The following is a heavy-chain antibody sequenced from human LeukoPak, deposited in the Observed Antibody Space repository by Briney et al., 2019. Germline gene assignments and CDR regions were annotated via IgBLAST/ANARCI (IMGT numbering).Heavy chain of an antibody. Sequence: SETLSLTCTVSGGSISSYYWSWIRQPAGKGLEWIGRIYTSESTNYNPSLKSRVTMSVDTSKNQFSLKLSSVTAADTAVYYCARDQIYKYGDYVFWFDPWGQGTLVTVSS. V-gene: IGHV4-4*07. J-gene: IGHJ5*02. CDR2: IYTSEST. CDR1: GGSISSYY. D-gene: IGHD4-17*01. CDR3: ARDQIYKYGDYVFWFDP.